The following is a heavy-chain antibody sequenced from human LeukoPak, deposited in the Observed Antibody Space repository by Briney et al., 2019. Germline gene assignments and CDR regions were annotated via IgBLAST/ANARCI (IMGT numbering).Heavy chain of an antibody. CDR2: IYHSGST. Sequence: PSETLSLTCTVSGGSISSGGYYWSWIRQPPGKGLEGIGYIYHSGSTYYNPSLKSRVTISVDRSKNQFSLKLSSVTAADTAVYYCARHIRMGKNYYYYMDVWGKGTTVTVSS. D-gene: IGHD1-14*01. J-gene: IGHJ6*03. CDR1: GGSISSGGYY. V-gene: IGHV4-30-2*01. CDR3: ARHIRMGKNYYYYMDV.